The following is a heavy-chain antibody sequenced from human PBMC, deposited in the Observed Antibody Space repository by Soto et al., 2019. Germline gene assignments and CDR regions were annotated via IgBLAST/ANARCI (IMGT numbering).Heavy chain of an antibody. V-gene: IGHV4-39*01. D-gene: IGHD2-2*01. Sequence: QLQLQESGPGLVKPSETLSLTCTVSGGSISSSSYYWGWIRQPPGKGLEWIGSIYYSGSTYYNPSLKSRVTLSVATSKNQFSLKLSSVTAADTAVYYCARHASYYALDYWGQGTLVTVSS. CDR2: IYYSGST. J-gene: IGHJ4*02. CDR1: GGSISSSSYY. CDR3: ARHASYYALDY.